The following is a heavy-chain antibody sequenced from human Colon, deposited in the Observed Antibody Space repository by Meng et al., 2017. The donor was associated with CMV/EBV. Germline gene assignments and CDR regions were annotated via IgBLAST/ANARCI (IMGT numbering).Heavy chain of an antibody. D-gene: IGHD2-8*01. CDR1: GASINSAGSA. CDR3: ARGNGDHLFDY. V-gene: IGHV4-30-2*01. Sequence: CAVSGASINSAGSAWTWLRHPPGMGLEWIGNVYTTGSTFYNPSLKSRVTISVDVSKNQFSLQLRSVTAADTAVYYCARGNGDHLFDYWGQGTLVTVSS. J-gene: IGHJ4*02. CDR2: VYTTGST.